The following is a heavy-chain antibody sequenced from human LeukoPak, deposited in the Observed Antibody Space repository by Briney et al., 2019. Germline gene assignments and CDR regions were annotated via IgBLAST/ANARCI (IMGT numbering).Heavy chain of an antibody. V-gene: IGHV3-23*01. Sequence: GGSLRLSCAASGFTYSSYAMSWARHAPGKGLEWGSSITGSGGGTYYADSVKGRFTIPRDNPQHTLYLQKNSHRAEHSPEYYCVRRTNSGFYAFDIWGQGTMVTVSS. D-gene: IGHD3-22*01. J-gene: IGHJ3*02. CDR1: GFTYSSYA. CDR3: VRRTNSGFYAFDI. CDR2: ITGSGGGT.